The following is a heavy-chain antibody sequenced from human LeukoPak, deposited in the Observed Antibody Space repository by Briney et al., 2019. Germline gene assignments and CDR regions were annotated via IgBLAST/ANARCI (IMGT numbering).Heavy chain of an antibody. D-gene: IGHD4-11*01. V-gene: IGHV3-23*01. CDR2: ITGSGGST. CDR3: AKDRLGFLGYFQH. Sequence: SGGSLRLSCAASGFTFSSYAMNWVRQAPGRGLEWVSVITGSGGSTYHADSVKGRFTISRDNSKNTLYLQMNSLRVEDTAVYYCAKDRLGFLGYFQHWGQGTLVTVSS. J-gene: IGHJ1*01. CDR1: GFTFSSYA.